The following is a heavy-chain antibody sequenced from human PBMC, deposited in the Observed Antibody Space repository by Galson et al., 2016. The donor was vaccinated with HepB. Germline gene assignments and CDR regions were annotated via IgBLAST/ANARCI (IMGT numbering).Heavy chain of an antibody. V-gene: IGHV4-61*02. D-gene: IGHD3-10*01. Sequence: TLSLTCTVSGGSISSGSYYWSWIRQPAGKGLEWIGRFYTSGSTNQNPSLKSRVSMSIDESKNHFSLSLTSVTAADTAVYYCARYVRPNYFGSGSYLGWFDPWGQGILVIVSS. J-gene: IGHJ5*02. CDR1: GGSISSGSYY. CDR2: FYTSGST. CDR3: ARYVRPNYFGSGSYLGWFDP.